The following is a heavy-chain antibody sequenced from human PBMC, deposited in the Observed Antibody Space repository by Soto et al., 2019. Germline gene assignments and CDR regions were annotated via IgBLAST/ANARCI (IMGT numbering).Heavy chain of an antibody. CDR3: ARRYYDIFTGYYNWDWFDP. CDR2: IYYSGST. D-gene: IGHD3-9*01. CDR1: GGSISSSSYY. V-gene: IGHV4-39*01. J-gene: IGHJ5*02. Sequence: QLQLQESGPGLVKPSETLSLTCTVSGGSISSSSYYWGWIRQPPGKGLEWIGSIYYSGSTYYNPSLKSRVTISVDTSKNQFSRKLSSVTAADTAVYYCARRYYDIFTGYYNWDWFDPWGQGTLVTVSS.